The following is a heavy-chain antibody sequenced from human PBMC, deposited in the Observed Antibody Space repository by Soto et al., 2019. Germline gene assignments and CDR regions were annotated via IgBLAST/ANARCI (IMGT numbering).Heavy chain of an antibody. Sequence: QVQLQESGPGLVKPSQTLSLTCTVSGGSISSGGYYWSWIRQHPGKGLEWIGYIYYSGSTYYNPSIKSRVTISVDTSKNQFSLKLSSVTAADTAVYYCARDSFLGVAAAGTGLDYWGQGTLVTVSS. D-gene: IGHD6-13*01. V-gene: IGHV4-31*03. CDR3: ARDSFLGVAAAGTGLDY. CDR1: GGSISSGGYY. CDR2: IYYSGST. J-gene: IGHJ4*02.